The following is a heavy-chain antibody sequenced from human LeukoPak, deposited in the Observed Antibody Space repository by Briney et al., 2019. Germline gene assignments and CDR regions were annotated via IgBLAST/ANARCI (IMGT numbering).Heavy chain of an antibody. J-gene: IGHJ3*02. D-gene: IGHD6-19*01. CDR3: ARDRRSGWYGLGDAFDI. Sequence: ASVKVSCKASGGTFSSYAISWVRQAPGQGLEWMGGIIPIFGTANYAQKFQGRVTITADESTSTAYMELSSLRSEDTAVYYCARDRRSGWYGLGDAFDIWGQGTMVTVSS. CDR2: IIPIFGTA. CDR1: GGTFSSYA. V-gene: IGHV1-69*13.